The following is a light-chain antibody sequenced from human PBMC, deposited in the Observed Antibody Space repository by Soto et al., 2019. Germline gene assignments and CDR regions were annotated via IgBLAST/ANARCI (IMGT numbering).Light chain of an antibody. CDR3: QQYGSSPRT. Sequence: EIVLTQSPGTLSLSPGERATLSCRASQSVSGSYLAWYQQKPGQAPRLLIYGASSGATGIPDRFSGSGSGTDFTLTISRLEPEDFAVFYCQQYGSSPRTFGQGTKLEIK. J-gene: IGKJ2*01. V-gene: IGKV3-20*01. CDR1: QSVSGSY. CDR2: GAS.